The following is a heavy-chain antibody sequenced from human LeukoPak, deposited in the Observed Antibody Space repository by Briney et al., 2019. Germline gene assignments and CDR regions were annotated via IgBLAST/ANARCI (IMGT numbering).Heavy chain of an antibody. CDR1: GGTFSSYA. CDR3: ASGRWLQYPFDY. Sequence: GASVKVSCKASGGTFSSYAISWVRQAPGQGLEWMGGIIPIFGTANYAQKLQGRVTITADESTSTAYMELSSLRSEDTAVYYCASGRWLQYPFDYWGQGTLVTVSS. CDR2: IIPIFGTA. D-gene: IGHD5-24*01. J-gene: IGHJ4*02. V-gene: IGHV1-69*13.